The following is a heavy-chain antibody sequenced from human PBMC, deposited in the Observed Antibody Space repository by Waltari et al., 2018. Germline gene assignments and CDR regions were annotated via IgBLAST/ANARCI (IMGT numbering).Heavy chain of an antibody. Sequence: HVPLVPSGAAVTKPRASGRLSCKASGYTFTGHYMHWVRQAAGQGLEWMGRINPNSCGTNYAQKLQGRVTMTRYTYISTVYMELSRLRSDATAVYCCARDFKYYGSGGWGQGTLVTVSS. J-gene: IGHJ4*02. CDR1: GYTFTGHY. CDR2: INPNSCGT. D-gene: IGHD3-10*01. CDR3: ARDFKYYGSGG. V-gene: IGHV1-2*06.